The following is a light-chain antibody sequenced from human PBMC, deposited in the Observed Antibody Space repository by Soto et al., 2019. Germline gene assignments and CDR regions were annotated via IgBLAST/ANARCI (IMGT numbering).Light chain of an antibody. CDR1: HRLNTY. J-gene: IGKJ2*01. Sequence: IRMTQSPSSLSASIGDRVTFTCRASHRLNTYLAWYQQKPGKAPKLLIYGASTLQSGVPSRFSGSGSGTDFTLLISSLQSEDFATYYCQQYFSYPYSCGQGTKLEIK. CDR2: GAS. CDR3: QQYFSYPYS. V-gene: IGKV1-8*01.